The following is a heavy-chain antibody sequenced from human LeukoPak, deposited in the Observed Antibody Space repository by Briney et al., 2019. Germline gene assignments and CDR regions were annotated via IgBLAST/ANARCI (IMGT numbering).Heavy chain of an antibody. CDR3: ARGSSRSTLFDY. J-gene: IGHJ4*02. D-gene: IGHD2-2*01. V-gene: IGHV4-59*12. Sequence: SETLSLTCTVSGGSISSYYWSWIRQPPGKGLEWIGYIYYSGSTYYNPSLKSRVTISVDTSKNQFSLKLSSVTAADTAVYYCARGSSRSTLFDYWGQGTLVTVSS. CDR2: IYYSGST. CDR1: GGSISSYY.